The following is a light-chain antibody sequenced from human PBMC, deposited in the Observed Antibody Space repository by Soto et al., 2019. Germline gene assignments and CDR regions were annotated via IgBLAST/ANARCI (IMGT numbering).Light chain of an antibody. CDR1: RSDVGGYNY. Sequence: QSALTQPASVSGSPGQSITITCTGTRSDVGGYNYVSWFQQHPGKAPKLMIYEVSNRPSGISNRFSGSKSGDTASLTISGLQAEDEADYYCTSFTSVSTWVFGGGTKLTVL. CDR3: TSFTSVSTWV. V-gene: IGLV2-14*01. CDR2: EVS. J-gene: IGLJ3*02.